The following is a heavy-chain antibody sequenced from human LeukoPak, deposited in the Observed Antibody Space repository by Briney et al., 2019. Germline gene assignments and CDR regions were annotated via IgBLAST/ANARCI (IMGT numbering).Heavy chain of an antibody. CDR3: AKGGDLRTTVTFVHY. J-gene: IGHJ4*02. D-gene: IGHD4-17*01. Sequence: GGSLRLSCAASGFTFSSYAMSWVRQAPGKGLEWVSTISVGGGSTYYGDSVKGWFTISRDNSKDTLYLQMNGLRVEDTAVYYCAKGGDLRTTVTFVHYRGQGTLVTVSS. V-gene: IGHV3-23*01. CDR1: GFTFSSYA. CDR2: ISVGGGST.